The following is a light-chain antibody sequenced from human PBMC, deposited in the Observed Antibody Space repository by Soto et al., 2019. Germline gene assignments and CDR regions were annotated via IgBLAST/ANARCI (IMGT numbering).Light chain of an antibody. J-gene: IGKJ1*01. CDR3: QQYGSSPPRT. CDR1: QSVSSSY. CDR2: GAS. Sequence: EIVLTQSPGTLSLSPGERATLSCRASQSVSSSYLAWYQQKPGQAPRLLIYGASTRATDVPDRFSGSGSGADFPLTISRLEPEDFAVYYCQQYGSSPPRTFGQGTKVE. V-gene: IGKV3-20*01.